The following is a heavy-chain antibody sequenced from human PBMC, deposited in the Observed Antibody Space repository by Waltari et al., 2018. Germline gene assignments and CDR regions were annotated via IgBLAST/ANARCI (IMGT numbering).Heavy chain of an antibody. J-gene: IGHJ4*02. D-gene: IGHD3-22*01. V-gene: IGHV3-23*01. CDR1: GFPFINYA. CDR3: ARHLYSIDYLELDN. CDR2: ISGSGVVT. Sequence: EGHLLASGGGLVQPGGSLRISCVASGFPFINYAMSWVRQAAGKGVEWVSGISGSGVVTKYADSVKGRFTVSRDNSKNTLYLQLNSLRAEDTAVYYCARHLYSIDYLELDNWGQGTLVTVSS.